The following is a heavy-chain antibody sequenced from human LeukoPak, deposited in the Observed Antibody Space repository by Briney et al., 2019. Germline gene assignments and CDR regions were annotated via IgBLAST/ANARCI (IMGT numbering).Heavy chain of an antibody. Sequence: SETLSLTCTVSGDSVSSGNYYLSWIRQPPGKGLDWITYMSPSGTTKYNPSLKSRVTTSVDTSRTQFSLRLSSVSAADTAVYYCARGQDDRSGTFDYWGQGILVTVSS. V-gene: IGHV4-61*01. CDR3: ARGQDDRSGTFDY. CDR1: GDSVSSGNYY. J-gene: IGHJ4*02. D-gene: IGHD3-22*01. CDR2: MSPSGTT.